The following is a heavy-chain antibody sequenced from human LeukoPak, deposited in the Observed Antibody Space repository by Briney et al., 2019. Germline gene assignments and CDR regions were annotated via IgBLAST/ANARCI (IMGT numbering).Heavy chain of an antibody. CDR3: ARVRRSGGTCYFDY. Sequence: GGSLRLSCAASGFTFSSYWMTWVRQAPGKGLEWVANIKQDGNEKYYVDSVKGRFTISRDNPKNSLYLQMNSLRAEDTAVYYCARVRRSGGTCYFDYWGQGTLVTVSS. CDR1: GFTFSSYW. V-gene: IGHV3-7*05. CDR2: IKQDGNEK. J-gene: IGHJ4*02. D-gene: IGHD2-15*01.